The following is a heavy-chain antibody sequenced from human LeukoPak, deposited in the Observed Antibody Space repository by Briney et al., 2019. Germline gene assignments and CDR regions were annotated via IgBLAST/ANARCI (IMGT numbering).Heavy chain of an antibody. CDR2: ITWNSNAI. V-gene: IGHV3-9*01. CDR1: GFRFDDYA. D-gene: IGHD2-21*02. J-gene: IGHJ4*02. CDR3: ASLSLGGDRYFDY. Sequence: GGSLRLSCVVSGFRFDDYAMHWVRQVPGKGLEWVSGITWNSNAISYSESVKGRFTISRDNAKNSLILQMNSLRVEDTAVYYCASLSLGGDRYFDYWGQGTLVTVSS.